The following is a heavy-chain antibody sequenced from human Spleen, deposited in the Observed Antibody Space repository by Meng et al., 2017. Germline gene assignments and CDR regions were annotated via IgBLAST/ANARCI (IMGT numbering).Heavy chain of an antibody. CDR1: GVILGSYD. CDR3: VPRTTYFDS. CDR2: ISSTGGAT. Sequence: VQLVESGGGVVQPGKSLRLSCVVSGVILGSYDMHWVRQAPGKGLEWVSTISSTGGATYYADSVKGRLTISRDNSKNTLYLQMNSLRAEDTAVYYCVPRTTYFDSWGLGTLVTVSS. D-gene: IGHD4-11*01. V-gene: IGHV3-23*04. J-gene: IGHJ4*02.